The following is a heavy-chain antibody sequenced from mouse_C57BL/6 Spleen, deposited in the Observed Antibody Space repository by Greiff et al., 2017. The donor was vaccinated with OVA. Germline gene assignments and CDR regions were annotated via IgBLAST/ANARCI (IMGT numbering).Heavy chain of an antibody. CDR2: ISDGGSYT. CDR1: GFTFSSYA. J-gene: IGHJ1*03. D-gene: IGHD1-1*01. V-gene: IGHV5-4*03. Sequence: EVKVVESGGGLVKPGGSLKLSCAASGFTFSSYAMSWVRQTPEKRLEWVATISDGGSYTYYPDNVKGRFTISRDKAKNNLYLQMSHLKSEDTAMYYCACGLYYYGSREYIDVWGTGTTVTVSS. CDR3: ACGLYYYGSREYIDV.